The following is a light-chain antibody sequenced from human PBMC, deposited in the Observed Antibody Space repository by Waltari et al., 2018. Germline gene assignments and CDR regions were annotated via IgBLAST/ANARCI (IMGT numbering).Light chain of an antibody. J-gene: IGLJ2*01. Sequence: QSVLTPPPSASGTPGQRVTISCSGSSSTLGSNAVNWYQQLPGTAPKLLIYSNNQRPSGVPDRFSGSKSGTSASLAISGLQSEDEADYYCAAWDGSLNGRVFGGGTKLTVL. CDR2: SNN. CDR3: AAWDGSLNGRV. V-gene: IGLV1-44*01. CDR1: SSTLGSNA.